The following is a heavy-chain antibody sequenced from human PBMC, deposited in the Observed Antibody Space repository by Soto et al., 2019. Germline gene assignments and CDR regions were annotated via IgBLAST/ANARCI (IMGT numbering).Heavy chain of an antibody. V-gene: IGHV1-18*01. D-gene: IGHD2-15*01. CDR1: GCTFSNSG. Sequence: ASVKVSCKASGCTFSNSGISWVRQAPGQGLEWMGWISVYNGNTNYAQKLQGRVTMTTDTSTSTAYMELRSLRSDDTAVYYCARDDCSGGSCYNDYWGQGTLVTVSS. J-gene: IGHJ4*02. CDR3: ARDDCSGGSCYNDY. CDR2: ISVYNGNT.